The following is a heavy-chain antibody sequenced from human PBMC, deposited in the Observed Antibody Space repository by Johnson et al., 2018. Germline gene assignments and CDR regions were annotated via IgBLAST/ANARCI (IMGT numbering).Heavy chain of an antibody. V-gene: IGHV4-59*01. CDR3: AGDFVVVVPAAIHYYGMDV. D-gene: IGHD2-2*01. J-gene: IGHJ6*04. CDR2: IYYSGST. CDR1: GGSISSYY. Sequence: QVQLQESGPGLVKPSETLSLTCTVSGGSISSYYWSWIRQPPGKGLEWIGYIYYSGSTNYNPSLKSRVTISVDTSKNQFSLKLSSVTAADTAVDYCAGDFVVVVPAAIHYYGMDVWGKGTTVTVSS.